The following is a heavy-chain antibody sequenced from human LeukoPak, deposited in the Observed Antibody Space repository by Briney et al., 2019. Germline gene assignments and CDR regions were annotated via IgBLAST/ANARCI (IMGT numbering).Heavy chain of an antibody. D-gene: IGHD2-15*01. V-gene: IGHV3-23*01. CDR1: GFTFSSYA. J-gene: IGHJ4*02. CDR2: ISGSGGGT. Sequence: GGSLRLSCAASGFTFSSYAMSWVRQAPGKGLEWVSAISGSGGGTYYADSVKGRFTISRDNSKNTLYLQMNSLRAEDTAVYYCAKDLGRLGYCSGGSCLSFDYWRQGTLVTVSS. CDR3: AKDLGRLGYCSGGSCLSFDY.